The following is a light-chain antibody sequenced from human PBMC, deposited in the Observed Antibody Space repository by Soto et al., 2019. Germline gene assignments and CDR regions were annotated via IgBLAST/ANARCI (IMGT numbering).Light chain of an antibody. J-gene: IGKJ2*01. CDR3: QQYDTHYT. Sequence: DIQMTQSPSTLSASVGDRVTITCRASQSISSWLAWYQQKPGKAPKLLIYKASNLQSGVPSRFSGSESGTEFTLTITSLQPDDFATYFCQQYDTHYTFGQGTKLEIK. CDR1: QSISSW. V-gene: IGKV1-5*03. CDR2: KAS.